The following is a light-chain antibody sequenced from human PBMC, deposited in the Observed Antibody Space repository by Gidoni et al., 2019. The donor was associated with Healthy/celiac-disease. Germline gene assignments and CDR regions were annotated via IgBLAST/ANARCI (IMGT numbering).Light chain of an antibody. CDR2: LGS. CDR3: MQALQTPLT. CDR1: QSLLHSNGYNY. J-gene: IGKJ4*01. Sequence: IVMTQSPLSLPVTPGEPASISCRSSQSLLHSNGYNYLDWYLQNPGQSPQLLIYLGSNRASGVPDRFSGSGSGTDFTLKISRVEAEDVGVYYCMQALQTPLTFGGGTKVEIK. V-gene: IGKV2-28*01.